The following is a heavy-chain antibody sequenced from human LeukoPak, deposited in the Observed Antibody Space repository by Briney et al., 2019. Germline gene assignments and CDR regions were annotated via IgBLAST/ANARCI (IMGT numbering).Heavy chain of an antibody. V-gene: IGHV1-46*01. Sequence: ASVKVSCKASGYTFSSYYMHWVRQAPGQGLEWMGIIDPSGGSTTYAQKFQGRVTMTGDMSTSTVYMELSSLRSEDTAAYYCARDGSFLKSIVVVASNWFDPWGQGALVTVSS. D-gene: IGHD2-2*01. CDR3: ARDGSFLKSIVVVASNWFDP. CDR2: IDPSGGST. J-gene: IGHJ5*02. CDR1: GYTFSSYY.